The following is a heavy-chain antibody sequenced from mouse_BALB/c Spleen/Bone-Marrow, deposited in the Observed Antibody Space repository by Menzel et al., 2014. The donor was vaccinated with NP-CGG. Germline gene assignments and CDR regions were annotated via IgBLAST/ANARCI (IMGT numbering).Heavy chain of an antibody. CDR1: GFDFSRYW. V-gene: IGHV4-1*02. Sequence: DVQLQESGGGLVQPGGSLKLSCAASGFDFSRYWMSWVRQAPGKGLEWIGEINPDSSTINYTPSLKDKFIISRDNAKNTLYLQVSKVRSEDTALYYCARLGYYGGFAYWGQGTLVTGSA. CDR2: INPDSSTI. D-gene: IGHD2-3*01. CDR3: ARLGYYGGFAY. J-gene: IGHJ3*01.